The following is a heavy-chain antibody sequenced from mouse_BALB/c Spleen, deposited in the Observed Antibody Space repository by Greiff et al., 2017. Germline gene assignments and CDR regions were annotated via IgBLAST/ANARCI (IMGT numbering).Heavy chain of an antibody. D-gene: IGHD2-4*01. CDR2: IWAGGST. V-gene: IGHV2-9*02. J-gene: IGHJ2*01. Sequence: VQLQQSGPGLVAPSQSLSITCTVSGFSLTSYGVHWVRQPPGKGLEWLGVIWAGGSTNYNSALMSRLSISKDNSKSQVFLKMNSLQTDDTAMYYCARDRGTMITNFDYWGQGTTLTVSA. CDR3: ARDRGTMITNFDY. CDR1: GFSLTSYG.